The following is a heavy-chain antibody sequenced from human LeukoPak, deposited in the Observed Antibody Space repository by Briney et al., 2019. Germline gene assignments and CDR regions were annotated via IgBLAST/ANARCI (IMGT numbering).Heavy chain of an antibody. Sequence: GESLRLSCVVSGFTFSSHTMNWDRKAPGQGLGLDSSISSSTTYIYYTDSVKGRFTLSRDNAKNSLYLQMNSLRADDTAAYYCARERYHDSSLDYWGQGILVTVSS. V-gene: IGHV3-21*01. CDR2: ISSSTTYI. D-gene: IGHD3-22*01. CDR3: ARERYHDSSLDY. CDR1: GFTFSSHT. J-gene: IGHJ4*02.